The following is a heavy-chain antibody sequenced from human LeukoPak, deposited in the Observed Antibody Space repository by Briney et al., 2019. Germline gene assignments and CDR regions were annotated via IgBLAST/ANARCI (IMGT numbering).Heavy chain of an antibody. CDR1: GFTVSSNY. Sequence: GGSLRLSCAASGFTVSSNYMSWVRQAPGKGLEWVSVIYSGGSTYYADSVKGRFTISRDNSKNTLYLQMNSLRVEDTAVYYCARDYGSGSYYTMGCWGQGTLVTVSS. CDR3: ARDYGSGSYYTMGC. CDR2: IYSGGST. V-gene: IGHV3-66*01. J-gene: IGHJ4*02. D-gene: IGHD3-10*01.